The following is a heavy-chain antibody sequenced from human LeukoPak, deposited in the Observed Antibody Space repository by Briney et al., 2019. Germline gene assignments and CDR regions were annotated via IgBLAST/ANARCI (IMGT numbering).Heavy chain of an antibody. D-gene: IGHD3-10*01. Sequence: SGPTLVNPTETLTLTCTFSGFSLSTNEMRVNWIRQPPGKALEWLARIDWDDDKFYSTSLKTRLTISKDTSKNQVVLTMTNMDPVDTATYYCARSPNMIRGVSFDYWRQRTLVTVSS. V-gene: IGHV2-70*04. CDR2: IDWDDDK. CDR3: ARSPNMIRGVSFDY. J-gene: IGHJ4*02. CDR1: GFSLSTNEMR.